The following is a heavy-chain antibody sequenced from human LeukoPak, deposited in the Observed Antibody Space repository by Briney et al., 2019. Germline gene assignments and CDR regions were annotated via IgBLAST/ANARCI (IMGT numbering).Heavy chain of an antibody. V-gene: IGHV7-4-1*02. J-gene: IGHJ5*02. D-gene: IGHD6-13*01. CDR2: INTNTGNP. CDR1: GYTFTSYG. CDR3: ARDRRRSSWYGGWFDP. Sequence: ASVKVSCKASGYTFTSYGISWVRQAPGQGLEWMGWINTNTGNPTYAQGFTGRFVFSLDTSVSTAYLQISSLKAEDTAVYYCARDRRRSSWYGGWFDPWGQGTLVTVSS.